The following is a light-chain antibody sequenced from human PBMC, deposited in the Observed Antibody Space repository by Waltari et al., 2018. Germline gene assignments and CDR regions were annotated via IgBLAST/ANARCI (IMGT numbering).Light chain of an antibody. CDR3: QHYVRLPVT. V-gene: IGKV3-20*01. CDR1: QRVGRT. J-gene: IGKJ1*01. CDR2: GAS. Sequence: EIVLTQSPGTLSLSPAERAILSCRASQRVGRTLAWYQQKPGQDPRLRIYGASNRATGSPDRFRGSGSGTDFSLTISRREPEDFSVYYCQHYVRLPVTFGQGTRVE.